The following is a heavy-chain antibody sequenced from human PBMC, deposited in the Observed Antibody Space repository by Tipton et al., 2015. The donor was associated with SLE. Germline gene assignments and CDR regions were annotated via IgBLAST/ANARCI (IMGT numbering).Heavy chain of an antibody. D-gene: IGHD3-22*01. Sequence: GLVKPSETLSLNCTVSGGSISSYYWTWIRQPPGKGLEWIAYTSKTGSTSYNPSLKSRVPISLDPSKSQFSLRWNSVTAADTAIYYCARGGIYHDYSGNFDFWGQGTLVTASS. CDR2: TSKTGST. CDR3: ARGGIYHDYSGNFDF. V-gene: IGHV4-59*01. CDR1: GGSISSYY. J-gene: IGHJ4*02.